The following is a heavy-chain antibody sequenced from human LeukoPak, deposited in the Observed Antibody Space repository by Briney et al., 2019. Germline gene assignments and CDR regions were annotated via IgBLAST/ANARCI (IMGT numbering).Heavy chain of an antibody. CDR3: AKDTSNRLDAFDI. D-gene: IGHD2-21*01. CDR2: ISTSSSYI. J-gene: IGHJ3*02. V-gene: IGHV3-21*04. CDR1: GFTFSGFG. Sequence: PGGSRRLSCAASGFTFSGFGMNWVRQAPGKGLAWVSSISTSSSYIYYADSLKGRFTISRDNAKNSLYLQMNSLRAEDTALYYCAKDTSNRLDAFDIWGQGTMVTVSS.